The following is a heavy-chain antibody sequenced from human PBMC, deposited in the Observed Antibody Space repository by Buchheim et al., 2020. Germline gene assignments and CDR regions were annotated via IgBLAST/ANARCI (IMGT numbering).Heavy chain of an antibody. J-gene: IGHJ1*01. D-gene: IGHD6-19*01. CDR3: ARSYNSGWSNAGYFQH. CDR2: INSDGSST. Sequence: EVQLVESGGGLVQPGGSLRLSCAASGFIFSSYWMHWVRQAPGKGLVWVSRINSDGSSTNYADSVKGRFTISRDNAKNTLYLQMNSLRTEDTAVYYCARSYNSGWSNAGYFQHWGQGTL. CDR1: GFIFSSYW. V-gene: IGHV3-74*01.